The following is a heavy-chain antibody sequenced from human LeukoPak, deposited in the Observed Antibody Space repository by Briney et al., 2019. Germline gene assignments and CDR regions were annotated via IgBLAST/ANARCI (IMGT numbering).Heavy chain of an antibody. V-gene: IGHV4-38-2*02. Sequence: SETLSLTCTVSGYSISSGYYWGWIRQPPGKGLEWIGSIYHSGSTYYNPSLKSRVTISVDTSKNQFSLKLSSVTAADTAVYYCAIGTYQLLLRAFDYWGQGTLVTVSS. CDR3: AIGTYQLLLRAFDY. CDR2: IYHSGST. D-gene: IGHD2-2*01. CDR1: GYSISSGYY. J-gene: IGHJ4*02.